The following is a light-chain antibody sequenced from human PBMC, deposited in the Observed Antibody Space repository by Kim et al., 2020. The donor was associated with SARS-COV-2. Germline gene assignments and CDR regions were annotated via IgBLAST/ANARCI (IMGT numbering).Light chain of an antibody. CDR2: DAS. Sequence: DIQMTKSPSTLSASVGDRVTITCRASQSISSWLAWYQQKPGKAPKLLIYDASSLESGVPSRFSGSGSGTEFTLTISSLHPDDFAPYFCQQYNSYSPLTFGGGTQVDIK. J-gene: IGKJ4*01. V-gene: IGKV1-5*01. CDR1: QSISSW. CDR3: QQYNSYSPLT.